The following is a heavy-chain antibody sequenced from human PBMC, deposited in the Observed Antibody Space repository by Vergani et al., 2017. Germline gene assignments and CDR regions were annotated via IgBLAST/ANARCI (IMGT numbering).Heavy chain of an antibody. CDR1: GYSINSGYY. CDR2: IHHSGSS. J-gene: IGHJ2*01. D-gene: IGHD3-22*01. Sequence: QVQLQESGPRLVKPSETLSLTCGVSGYSINSGYYWAWTRQPPGKGLEWIGTIHHSGSSYHNPSLKSRVTISVETSKNHFSLKLTSVTAADTAVYYCARQPYYHDTSGFFFDLWGRGTLVTVSS. CDR3: ARQPYYHDTSGFFFDL. V-gene: IGHV4-38-2*01.